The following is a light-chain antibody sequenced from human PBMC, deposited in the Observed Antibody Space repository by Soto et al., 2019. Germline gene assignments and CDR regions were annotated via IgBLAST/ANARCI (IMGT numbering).Light chain of an antibody. CDR1: QGISRW. Sequence: DIQMTQLPSSMSASVGDRVTITCRASQGISRWLAWYHQKPGKAPNLLIYSASTLHSGVPSRFSGSGSGTDFNLTISSLQPGDFGTYYCQQANRFPLTFRPGTQVDMK. CDR3: QQANRFPLT. V-gene: IGKV1-12*01. J-gene: IGKJ3*01. CDR2: SAS.